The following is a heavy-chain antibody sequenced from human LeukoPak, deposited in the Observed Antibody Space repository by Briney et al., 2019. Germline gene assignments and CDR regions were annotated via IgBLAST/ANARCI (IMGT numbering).Heavy chain of an antibody. D-gene: IGHD3-3*01. CDR2: IYYSGST. J-gene: IGHJ5*02. V-gene: IGHV4-39*01. CDR1: GGSISSSSYY. CDR3: ARHSLIFGVWNWFDP. Sequence: KPSETLSLTCTVSGGSISSSSYYWGWIRQPPGKGLGWIGSIYYSGSTYYNPSLKSRVTISVDTSKNQFSLKLSSVTAADTAVYYCARHSLIFGVWNWFDPWGQGTLVTVSS.